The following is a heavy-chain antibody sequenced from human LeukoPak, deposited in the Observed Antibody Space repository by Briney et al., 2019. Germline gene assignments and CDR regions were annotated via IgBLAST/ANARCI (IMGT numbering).Heavy chain of an antibody. J-gene: IGHJ4*02. CDR1: GGSISSSSYY. CDR3: ATVYYDYVWGSYRFDY. Sequence: SETLSLTCTVSGGSISSSSYYWGWIRHPPGKGLEWIGSNYYSGSTYYNPSLKSRVTISVDTSKNQFSLKLSSVTAADTAVYYCATVYYDYVWGSYRFDYWGQGTLVTVSS. D-gene: IGHD3-16*02. CDR2: NYYSGST. V-gene: IGHV4-39*01.